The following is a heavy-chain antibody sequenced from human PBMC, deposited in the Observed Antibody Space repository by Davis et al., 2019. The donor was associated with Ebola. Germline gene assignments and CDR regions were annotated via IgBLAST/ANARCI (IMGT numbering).Heavy chain of an antibody. CDR1: GYTFTSYY. V-gene: IGHV1-46*01. CDR2: INPSGGST. CDR3: ARDRGGVIASPGDAFDI. D-gene: IGHD2-21*01. J-gene: IGHJ3*02. Sequence: ASVKVSCKASGYTFTSYYMHWVRQAPGQGLEWMGIINPSGGSTSYAQKFQGRVTMTRDTSTSTVYMELSSLRSEDTAVYYCARDRGGVIASPGDAFDIWGQGTMVTVSS.